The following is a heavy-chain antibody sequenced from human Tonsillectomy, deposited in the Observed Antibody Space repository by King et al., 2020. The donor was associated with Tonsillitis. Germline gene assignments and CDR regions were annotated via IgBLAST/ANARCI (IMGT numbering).Heavy chain of an antibody. D-gene: IGHD1-26*01. V-gene: IGHV3-53*01. J-gene: IGHJ5*02. CDR1: GFSVGTNY. Sequence: VQLVESGGDLIQPGGSLRLSCAASGFSVGTNYMSWVRQAPGKGLEWVSIMYYGGTTHYADSVKGRFTISRDDTKNTLYLQMSSRRADDTAVYYCARERRIAGGYWFDPWGQGTLVTVSS. CDR3: ARERRIAGGYWFDP. CDR2: MYYGGTT.